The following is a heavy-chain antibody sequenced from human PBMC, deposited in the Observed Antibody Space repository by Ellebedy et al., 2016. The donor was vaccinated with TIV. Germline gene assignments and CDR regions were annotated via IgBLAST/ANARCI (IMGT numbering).Heavy chain of an antibody. CDR2: IDSTSDRT. CDR1: GFTFSSYG. J-gene: IGHJ4*02. CDR3: VKGGWLDD. V-gene: IGHV3-23*05. Sequence: GGSLRLSXKASGFTFSSYGLHWVRQAPGKGLEWVAFIDSTSDRTEYAESVMGRFFISRDNSENTLYLQMSILRAEDTAIYNCVKGGWLDDWGQGTLVTVSS. D-gene: IGHD6-19*01.